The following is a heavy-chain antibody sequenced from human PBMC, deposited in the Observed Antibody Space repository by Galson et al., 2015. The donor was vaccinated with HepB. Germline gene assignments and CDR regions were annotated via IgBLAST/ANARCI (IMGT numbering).Heavy chain of an antibody. CDR1: GYTFTGYY. D-gene: IGHD3-22*01. J-gene: IGHJ4*02. Sequence: SVKVSCKASGYTFTGYYLHWVRQAPGQGLEWMGRINPNSGGTNYAQKFQGRVTMTRDTSISTAYMELSRLRSDDTAVYYCARDLSSGARLWAWGYWGQGTLVTVSS. CDR3: ARDLSSGARLWAWGY. V-gene: IGHV1-2*06. CDR2: INPNSGGT.